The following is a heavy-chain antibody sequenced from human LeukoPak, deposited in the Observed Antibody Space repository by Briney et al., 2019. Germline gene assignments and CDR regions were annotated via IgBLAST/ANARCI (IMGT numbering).Heavy chain of an antibody. CDR1: GYSFNTYW. CDR3: ARRGRVRGMGVYFDY. Sequence: LGESLKISCKGSGYSFNTYWIGWVRQMPGKGLEWMGIIYPGDSDTRYSPSFQGQVTISADKSISTAYLQWSSLKASDTAMYYCARRGRVRGMGVYFDYWGQGTLVTVSS. J-gene: IGHJ4*02. D-gene: IGHD3-10*01. V-gene: IGHV5-51*01. CDR2: IYPGDSDT.